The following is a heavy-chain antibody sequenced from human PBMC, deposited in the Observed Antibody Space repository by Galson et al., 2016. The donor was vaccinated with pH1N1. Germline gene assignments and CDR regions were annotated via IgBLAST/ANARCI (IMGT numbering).Heavy chain of an antibody. CDR3: TRDVPFTSFDY. V-gene: IGHV3-21*06. CDR2: IGDAI. J-gene: IGHJ4*02. CDR1: GFTFGAHT. Sequence: SLRLSCAASGFTFGAHTMNWVRQAPGKGLEWVASIGDAIFYADSVRGRFTISRDNAKSTLYLQMNSLGAEDKSIYYCTRDVPFTSFDYWGQGTLVTVSS. D-gene: IGHD3-3*02.